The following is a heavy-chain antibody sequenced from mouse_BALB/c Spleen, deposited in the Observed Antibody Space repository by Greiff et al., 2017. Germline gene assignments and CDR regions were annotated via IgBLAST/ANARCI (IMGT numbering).Heavy chain of an antibody. D-gene: IGHD1-1*01. CDR2: IDPANGNT. CDR1: GFNIKDTY. CDR3: ALLTTYAMDY. J-gene: IGHJ4*01. V-gene: IGHV14-3*02. Sequence: VQLQQSGAELVKPGASVKLSCTASGFNIKDTYMHWVKQRPEQGLEWIGRIDPANGNTKYDPKFQGKATITADTSSNTAYLQLSSLTSEDTAVYYCALLTTYAMDYWGQGTSVTVSS.